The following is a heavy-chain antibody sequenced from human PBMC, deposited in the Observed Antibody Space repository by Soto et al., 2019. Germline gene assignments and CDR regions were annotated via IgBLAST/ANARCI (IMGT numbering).Heavy chain of an antibody. Sequence: GGSLRLSCTASGFTFGDYAMSWFRQAPGKGLEWVGFIRSKAYGGTTEYAASVKGRFTISRDDSKSIAYLQMNSLKTEDTAVYYCTRDLVVVPVDYYYYMDVWGKGTTVTVSS. V-gene: IGHV3-49*03. D-gene: IGHD2-2*01. CDR2: IRSKAYGGTT. CDR1: GFTFGDYA. J-gene: IGHJ6*03. CDR3: TRDLVVVPVDYYYYMDV.